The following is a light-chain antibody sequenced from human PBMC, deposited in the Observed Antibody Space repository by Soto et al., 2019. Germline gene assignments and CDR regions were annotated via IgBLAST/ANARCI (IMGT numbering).Light chain of an antibody. CDR1: SSDVGGYNY. CDR3: SSYTTISTLDV. V-gene: IGLV2-14*01. CDR2: DVS. J-gene: IGLJ1*01. Sequence: QSVLTQPAPVSGSPGQSITISCTGTSSDVGGYNYVSWYQQHPGKAPKLMIYDVSHRPSGVSNRFSGSKSGNTASLTISGLQAEDEADYYCSSYTTISTLDVFGTGTKLTVL.